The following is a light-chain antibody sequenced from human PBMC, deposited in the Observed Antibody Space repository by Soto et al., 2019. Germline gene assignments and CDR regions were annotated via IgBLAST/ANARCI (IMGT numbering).Light chain of an antibody. J-gene: IGKJ1*01. CDR2: KIS. Sequence: DVVMTQSPLSLPVTLGQPASISCRSSQSLVDSDGNTHLSWFQQRPGQSPRRLIYKISNRDSGVPDRFSGSGSGTDFTLKISRVEAEDVGVYYCMQGAHWPPWTFGQGTKVDIK. V-gene: IGKV2-30*01. CDR1: QSLVDSDGNTH. CDR3: MQGAHWPPWT.